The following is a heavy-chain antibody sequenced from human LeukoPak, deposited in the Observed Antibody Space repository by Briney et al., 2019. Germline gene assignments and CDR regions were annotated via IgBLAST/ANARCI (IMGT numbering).Heavy chain of an antibody. Sequence: GEALKISCKGSGYSFTTYWIGWVRQMPGRGLEWMGIIYPGDSDTRYSPSFQGQHTISADKSISTAYLQWSSLKASDTAMYYCARQFRDSSGYYSYYFDYWGQGTLVTVSS. D-gene: IGHD3-22*01. J-gene: IGHJ4*02. CDR2: IYPGDSDT. CDR3: ARQFRDSSGYYSYYFDY. V-gene: IGHV5-51*01. CDR1: GYSFTTYW.